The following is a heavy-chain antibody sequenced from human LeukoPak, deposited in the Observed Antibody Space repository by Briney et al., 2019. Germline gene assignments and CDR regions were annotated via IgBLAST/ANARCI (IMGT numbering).Heavy chain of an antibody. CDR1: GVSISSHY. CDR3: ARGGWSLDY. J-gene: IGHJ4*02. D-gene: IGHD6-19*01. Sequence: KPSETLSLTCTVSGVSISSHYWNWIRQPPGKGLEWIGYIYSSGSTKYNPSLKSRVTISVDRSKNQFSLMLTSVTAADTAVYYCARGGWSLDYWGQGTLVTVSS. V-gene: IGHV4-59*11. CDR2: IYSSGST.